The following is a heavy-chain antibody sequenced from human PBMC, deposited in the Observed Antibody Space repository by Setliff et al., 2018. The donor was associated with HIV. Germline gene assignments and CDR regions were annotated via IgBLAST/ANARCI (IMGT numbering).Heavy chain of an antibody. CDR3: AKELAASGLGYFDS. Sequence: PSETLSLTCTVSGDSINTDGLYWTWIRQHPATGLEWIGYIHYNGITYYNPSLESRVSISVDLSKNQFSLKLNSVTVADTAEYYCAKELAASGLGYFDSWGRGILVTVSS. D-gene: IGHD3-22*01. J-gene: IGHJ4*02. CDR1: GDSINTDGLY. CDR2: IHYNGIT. V-gene: IGHV4-31*03.